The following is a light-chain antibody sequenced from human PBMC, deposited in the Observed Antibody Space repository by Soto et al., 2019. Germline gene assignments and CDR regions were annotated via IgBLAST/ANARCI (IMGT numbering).Light chain of an antibody. V-gene: IGLV2-14*01. J-gene: IGLJ2*01. Sequence: QSALTQPASVSGSTGQSITISCTGTSSDVGTYNYVSWYQQHPGKAPKLMIYDVSNRPSGVSNRFSGSKSGNTASLTISGLQAEDEADDYCSSYTSSSKPVVFGGGTKRTVL. CDR2: DVS. CDR3: SSYTSSSKPVV. CDR1: SSDVGTYNY.